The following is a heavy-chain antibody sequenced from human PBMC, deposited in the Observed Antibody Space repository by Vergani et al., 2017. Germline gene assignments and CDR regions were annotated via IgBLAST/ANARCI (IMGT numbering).Heavy chain of an antibody. J-gene: IGHJ6*02. CDR2: IIPILGIA. Sequence: QVQLVQSGAEVKKPGSSVKVSCKASGGTFSSYTISWVRQAPGQGLEWMGRIIPILGIANYAQKFQGRVTITADKSTSTAYMELSSLRSEDTAVYYCAGPQASVTDSYYGMDVWGQGTTVTVSS. V-gene: IGHV1-69*02. CDR3: AGPQASVTDSYYGMDV. D-gene: IGHD2-21*02. CDR1: GGTFSSYT.